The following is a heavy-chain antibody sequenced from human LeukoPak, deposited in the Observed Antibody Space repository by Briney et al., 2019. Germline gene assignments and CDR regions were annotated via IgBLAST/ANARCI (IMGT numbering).Heavy chain of an antibody. J-gene: IGHJ4*02. V-gene: IGHV1-2*04. D-gene: IGHD6-6*01. CDR2: INPNSGGT. Sequence: ASVKVSCKASGYTFTGYYMHWVRQAPGQGLEWMGWINPNSGGTNYAQKFQGWVTMTRDTSISTAYMELSRLRSEDTAVYYCARLHEYSSSFLEDYWGQGTLVTVSS. CDR3: ARLHEYSSSFLEDY. CDR1: GYTFTGYY.